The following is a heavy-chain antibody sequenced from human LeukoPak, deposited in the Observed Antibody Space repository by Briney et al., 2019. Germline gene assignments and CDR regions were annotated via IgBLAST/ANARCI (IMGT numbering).Heavy chain of an antibody. Sequence: GGSLRLSCAASGFTFSSYGMHWVRQAPGKGLEWVAVISYDGSNKYYADSVKGRFTISRDNSKNTLHLQMNSLRAEDTAVYYCARAGGTVLRFFDWLDYWGQGTLVTVSS. V-gene: IGHV3-30*03. J-gene: IGHJ4*02. CDR2: ISYDGSNK. CDR3: ARAGGTVLRFFDWLDY. D-gene: IGHD3-9*01. CDR1: GFTFSSYG.